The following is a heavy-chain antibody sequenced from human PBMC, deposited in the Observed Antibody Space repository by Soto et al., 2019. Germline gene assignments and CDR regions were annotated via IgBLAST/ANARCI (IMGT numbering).Heavy chain of an antibody. V-gene: IGHV3-23*01. D-gene: IGHD3-16*01. J-gene: IGHJ5*02. CDR1: GFTFSSYA. Sequence: EVQLLESGGGLVQPGGSLRLSCAASGFTFSSYAMSWVRQAPGKGLEWVSTISGSGGGTYFADSVKGRFTISRDNSKNTLYLQMNSLRGDDTALYYCAKGGILFFDPWGQGTLVTVSS. CDR2: ISGSGGGT. CDR3: AKGGILFFDP.